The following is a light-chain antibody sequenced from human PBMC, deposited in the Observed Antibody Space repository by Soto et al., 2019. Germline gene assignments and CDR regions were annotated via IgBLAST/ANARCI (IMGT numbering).Light chain of an antibody. V-gene: IGLV2-11*01. CDR2: DVT. CDR1: SSDVGGYNY. J-gene: IGLJ2*01. CDR3: SSYAGSYTSL. Sequence: QSVLTQPRSVSGSPGQPVTISCTGTSSDVGGYNYVSWYQHHPGKAPKLMIYDVTKRPSGVPDRFSASKSGNTASLTISGLQAEDEADYYCSSYAGSYTSLFGGGTKLTVL.